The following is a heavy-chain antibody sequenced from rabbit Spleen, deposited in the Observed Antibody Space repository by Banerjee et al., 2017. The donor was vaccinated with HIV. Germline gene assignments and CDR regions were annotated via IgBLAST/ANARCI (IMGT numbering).Heavy chain of an antibody. Sequence: QSLEESGGGLVKPGASLTLTCKASGFSFNSGYDMCWVRQAPGKGLEWIACVDTGSRDFSYYASWAKGRFTISKTSSTTVTLQMTSLTVADTATYFCARDTGSSFSSYGMDLWGPGTLVTVS. CDR2: VDTGSRDFS. CDR3: ARDTGSSFSSYGMDL. CDR1: GFSFNSGYD. D-gene: IGHD8-1*01. J-gene: IGHJ6*01. V-gene: IGHV1S40*01.